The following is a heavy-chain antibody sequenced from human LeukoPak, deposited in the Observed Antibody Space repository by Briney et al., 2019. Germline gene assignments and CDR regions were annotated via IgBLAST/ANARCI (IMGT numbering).Heavy chain of an antibody. CDR2: FHYSGST. Sequence: SETLSLTCTVSGVSISSYYWSWIRQPPGKGLEYIGYFHYSGSTNYNPSLKSRVTISVDTSKNQFSLKLNSVTAADTAVYYCARQPNRSGLEIDYWGQGTLVTVSS. CDR3: ARQPNRSGLEIDY. J-gene: IGHJ4*02. V-gene: IGHV4-59*08. CDR1: GVSISSYY. D-gene: IGHD3-3*01.